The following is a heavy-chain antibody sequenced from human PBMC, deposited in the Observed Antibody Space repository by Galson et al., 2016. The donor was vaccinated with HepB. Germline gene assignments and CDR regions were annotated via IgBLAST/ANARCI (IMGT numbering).Heavy chain of an antibody. CDR3: ARRDGYKTPLAH. CDR2: ISFSGTNI. V-gene: IGHV3-48*01. J-gene: IGHJ4*02. CDR1: GFTFTSYS. D-gene: IGHD5-24*01. Sequence: LRLSCAASGFTFTSYSMNWVRQAPGKGLEWLSYISFSGTNIHYADSVKGRFTISRDISKNTLYLEVVSLRLDDTAVYYCARRDGYKTPLAHWVQGALVTVSS.